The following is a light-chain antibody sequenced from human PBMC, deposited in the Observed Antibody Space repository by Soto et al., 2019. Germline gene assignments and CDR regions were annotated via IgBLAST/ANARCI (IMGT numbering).Light chain of an antibody. CDR1: QSVSSN. Sequence: EIVMTQSPATLSVSPGERATLSCRASQSVSSNLAWYQQKPGQAPRLLIYRASTRATGIPATFSGSGSGTEFTLTISSLQSEDFAVSYCQQYNNWSFGGGTKVEIK. CDR3: QQYNNWS. J-gene: IGKJ4*01. CDR2: RAS. V-gene: IGKV3-15*01.